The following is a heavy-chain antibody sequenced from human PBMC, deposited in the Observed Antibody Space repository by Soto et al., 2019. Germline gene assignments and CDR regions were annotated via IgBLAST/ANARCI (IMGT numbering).Heavy chain of an antibody. CDR2: ISYDGSNK. D-gene: IGHD3-22*01. CDR1: GFTFSSYV. V-gene: IGHV3-30-3*01. J-gene: IGHJ6*02. Sequence: GGSLRLSCAASGFTFSSYVMHWVRQAPGKGLEWVAVISYDGSNKYYADSVKGRFTISRDNSKNTLFLQMNSLRAEDTAVYYCARVVDYCDPYYYYGMDVWGQGTTVTVSS. CDR3: ARVVDYCDPYYYYGMDV.